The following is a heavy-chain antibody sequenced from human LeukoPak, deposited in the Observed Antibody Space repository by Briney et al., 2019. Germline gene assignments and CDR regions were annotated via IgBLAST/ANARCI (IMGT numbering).Heavy chain of an antibody. Sequence: SQTLSLACTVSGDSITSGDYYWSWIRQPPGKGLEWIGYIYYSGSTNYNPSLKSRVTISVDTSKNQFSLKLSSVTAADTAVYYCARGALTRGYSYGSFDYWGQGTLVTVSS. CDR1: GDSITSGDYY. CDR3: ARGALTRGYSYGSFDY. V-gene: IGHV4-61*08. J-gene: IGHJ4*02. CDR2: IYYSGST. D-gene: IGHD5-18*01.